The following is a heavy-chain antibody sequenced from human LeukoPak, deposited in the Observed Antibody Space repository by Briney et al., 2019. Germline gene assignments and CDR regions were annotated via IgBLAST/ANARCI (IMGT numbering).Heavy chain of an antibody. Sequence: ASVKVSCKASGYTFTSHDINWVRQATGQGLEWMGWMNPNSGNTGYAQKFQGRVTMTRNTSISTAYMELSSLRSEDTAVYYCARWKWTYYDFWSGYDTDYWGQGTLVTVSS. CDR1: GYTFTSHD. CDR2: MNPNSGNT. J-gene: IGHJ4*02. V-gene: IGHV1-8*01. D-gene: IGHD3-3*01. CDR3: ARWKWTYYDFWSGYDTDY.